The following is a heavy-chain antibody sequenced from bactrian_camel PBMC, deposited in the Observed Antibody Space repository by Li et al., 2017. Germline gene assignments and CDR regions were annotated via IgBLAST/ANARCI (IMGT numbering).Heavy chain of an antibody. Sequence: HVQLVESGGGLVQPGGSLRLSCAASGFTFSSFYMSWVRQAPGKGLEWVSSVYSDGVNTYYADSVKGRFSISRDNAKNTVYLQMNSLKYEDTALFYCATADTRRWFNSWGQGTQVTVS. CDR1: GFTFSSFY. V-gene: IGHV3-2*01. D-gene: IGHD2*01. CDR2: VYSDGVNT. J-gene: IGHJ6*01. CDR3: ATADTRRWFNS.